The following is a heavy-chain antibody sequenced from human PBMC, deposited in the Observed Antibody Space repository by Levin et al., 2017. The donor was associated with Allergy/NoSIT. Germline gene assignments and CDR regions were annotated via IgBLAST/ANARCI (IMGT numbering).Heavy chain of an antibody. Sequence: ASVKVSCKASGYTFTGYYMHWVRQAPGQGLEWMGRINPNSGGTNYAQKFQGRVTMTRDTSISTAYMELSRLRSDDTAVYYFARVYPQQLDAFDIWGQGTMVTVSS. CDR1: GYTFTGYY. D-gene: IGHD6-13*01. V-gene: IGHV1-2*06. CDR2: INPNSGGT. CDR3: ARVYPQQLDAFDI. J-gene: IGHJ3*02.